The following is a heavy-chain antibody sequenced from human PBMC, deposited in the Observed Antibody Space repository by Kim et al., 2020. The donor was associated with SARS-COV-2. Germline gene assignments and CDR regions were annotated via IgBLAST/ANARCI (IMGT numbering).Heavy chain of an antibody. D-gene: IGHD2-15*01. Sequence: GGSLRLSCAASGFTFSSYGMHWVRQAPGKGLEWVAVISYDGSNKYYADSVKGRFTISRDNSKNTLYLQMNSLRAEDTAVYYCAKDLETYCSGGSCYSGPFDYWGEGALVTVSS. CDR3: AKDLETYCSGGSCYSGPFDY. J-gene: IGHJ4*02. CDR2: ISYDGSNK. V-gene: IGHV3-30*18. CDR1: GFTFSSYG.